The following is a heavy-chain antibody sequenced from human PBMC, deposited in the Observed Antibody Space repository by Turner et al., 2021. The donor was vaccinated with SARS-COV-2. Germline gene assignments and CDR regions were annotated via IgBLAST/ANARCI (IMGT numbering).Heavy chain of an antibody. CDR2: FDPEDGET. Sequence: QVPLVQSGAAAKKPGASVTDSRKVSGNTLTELSLHWVRQAPGKGLEWMGGFDPEDGETSSAQKFQGRVTMHGDTATDTAYKELSSLRSEDTAMYYCGTDDSLTGYYTSFDYWGQGTLVTVSS. V-gene: IGHV1-24*01. CDR1: GNTLTELS. J-gene: IGHJ4*02. CDR3: GTDDSLTGYYTSFDY. D-gene: IGHD3-9*01.